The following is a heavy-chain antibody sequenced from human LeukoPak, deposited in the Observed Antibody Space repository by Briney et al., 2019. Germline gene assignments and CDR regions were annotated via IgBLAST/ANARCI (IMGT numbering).Heavy chain of an antibody. CDR3: ARNPVTGSNPKFDY. CDR1: GDSITNYY. D-gene: IGHD3-9*01. Sequence: SETLSLTCTVSGDSITNYYWSWIRQPAGKGLEWIGRIYSSGSTNYNPSLKRRVTMSIDTSKNQFSPELTSVTAADTAVYYCARNPVTGSNPKFDYWGQGTLVTVSS. V-gene: IGHV4-4*07. CDR2: IYSSGST. J-gene: IGHJ4*02.